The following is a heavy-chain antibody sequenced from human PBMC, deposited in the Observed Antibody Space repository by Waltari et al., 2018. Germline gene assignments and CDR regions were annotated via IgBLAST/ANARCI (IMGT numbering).Heavy chain of an antibody. V-gene: IGHV3-7*01. CDR1: GFTFRSYW. J-gene: IGHJ3*02. Sequence: EVQLVESGGGLVQPGGSLRLSCAASGFTFRSYWMSWVRQAPGKGLEWVANIKQDGSEKYYVASVKGRFTISRDNAKNSLYLQMNSLRAEDTAVYYCARDPEVTAFDIWGQGTMVTVSS. CDR3: ARDPEVTAFDI. D-gene: IGHD2-21*02. CDR2: IKQDGSEK.